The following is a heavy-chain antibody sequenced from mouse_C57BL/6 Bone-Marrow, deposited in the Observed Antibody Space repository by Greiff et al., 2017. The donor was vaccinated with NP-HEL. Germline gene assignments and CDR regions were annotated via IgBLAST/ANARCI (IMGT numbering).Heavy chain of an antibody. Sequence: EVKVVESGGGLVQPKGSLKLSCAASGFSFNTYAMNWVRQAPGKGLEWVARIRSKSNNYATYYADSVKDRFTISRDDSESMLYLQMNNLKTEDTAMYYCVRITAHYAMDYWGQGTSVTVSS. CDR1: GFSFNTYA. V-gene: IGHV10-1*01. CDR2: IRSKSNNYAT. D-gene: IGHD1-1*01. J-gene: IGHJ4*01. CDR3: VRITAHYAMDY.